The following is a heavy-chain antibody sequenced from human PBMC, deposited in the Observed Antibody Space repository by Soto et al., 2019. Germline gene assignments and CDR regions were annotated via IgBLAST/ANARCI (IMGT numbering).Heavy chain of an antibody. D-gene: IGHD3-3*01. J-gene: IGHJ6*02. Sequence: GGSLRLSCAASGFTFSSYSMNWVRQATGKGLEWVSSISSSSSYIYYAYSVKGRFTISRDNAKNSLYLQMNSRRAEDSAVYYCARDGIFGVVITAYYYYGMDVWGQGTTVTVSS. CDR1: GFTFSSYS. CDR3: ARDGIFGVVITAYYYYGMDV. CDR2: ISSSSSYI. V-gene: IGHV3-21*01.